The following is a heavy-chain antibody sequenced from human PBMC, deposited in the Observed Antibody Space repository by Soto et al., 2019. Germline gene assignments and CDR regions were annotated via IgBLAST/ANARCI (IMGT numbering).Heavy chain of an antibody. CDR2: IYYNGNT. CDR3: TRANWYSEX. CDR1: GGSISNHY. J-gene: IGHJ4*02. D-gene: IGHD7-27*01. Sequence: SETLSLTCTVSGGSISNHYWSWIRQPPGKGLEWIGYIYYNGNTNYNPSLKSRVTMPVDTSKNQISLKLSSVTAADTAVYYCTRANWYSEXWGQGTLVTVSS. V-gene: IGHV4-59*11.